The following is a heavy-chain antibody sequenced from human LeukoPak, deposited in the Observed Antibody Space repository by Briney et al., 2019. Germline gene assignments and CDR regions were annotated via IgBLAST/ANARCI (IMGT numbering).Heavy chain of an antibody. V-gene: IGHV3-7*03. CDR3: ARVRYSSGWYYYYYGMDV. Sequence: GGSLRLSCAASGFTFSSYWMSWVRQAPGKGLEWVANIKQDGSEKYYVDSVKGRFTISRDNAKNSLYLQMNSLRAEDTAVYYCARVRYSSGWYYYYYGMDVWGQGTTVTVSS. J-gene: IGHJ6*02. CDR1: GFTFSSYW. CDR2: IKQDGSEK. D-gene: IGHD6-19*01.